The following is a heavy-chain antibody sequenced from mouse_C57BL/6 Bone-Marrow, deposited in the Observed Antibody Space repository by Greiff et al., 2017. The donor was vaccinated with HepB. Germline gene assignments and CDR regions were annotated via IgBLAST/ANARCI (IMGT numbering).Heavy chain of an antibody. V-gene: IGHV1-81*01. CDR3: AIYYGSSYGAMDY. D-gene: IGHD1-1*01. CDR2: IYPRSGNT. CDR1: GYTFTSYG. J-gene: IGHJ4*01. Sequence: VKLQQSGAELARPGASVKLSCKASGYTFTSYGISWVKQRTGQGLEWIGEIYPRSGNTYYNEKFKGKATLTADKSSSTAYMELRSLTSEDSAVYFCAIYYGSSYGAMDYWGQGTSVTVSS.